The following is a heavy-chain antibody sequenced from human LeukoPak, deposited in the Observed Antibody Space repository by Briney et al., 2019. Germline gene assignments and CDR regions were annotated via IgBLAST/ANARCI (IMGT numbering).Heavy chain of an antibody. CDR1: GFTLSSYG. CDR3: ARVAYSSSQPYFDY. CDR2: ISSNGGST. Sequence: GGSLRLSCVASGFTLSSYGMHWVRQAPGGGLEYVSGISSNGGSTYYANSVKGRFTISRDNSKNTLYLQMGSLRAEDMAVYYCARVAYSSSQPYFDYWGQGTLVTVSS. V-gene: IGHV3-64*01. J-gene: IGHJ4*02. D-gene: IGHD6-6*01.